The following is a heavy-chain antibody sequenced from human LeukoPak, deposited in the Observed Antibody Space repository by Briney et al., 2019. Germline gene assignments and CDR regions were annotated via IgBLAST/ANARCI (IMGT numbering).Heavy chain of an antibody. D-gene: IGHD3-3*02. CDR3: ARDHVVLAPGGYYYHYMDV. CDR1: EGTFNNYA. CDR2: IIPIFGIA. J-gene: IGHJ6*03. Sequence: SVKVSCKASEGTFNNYAISWVRQAPGQGLEWMGGIIPIFGIANYAQKFQGRVTITADESTSTAYMELSSLRSEDAAVYYCARDHVVLAPGGYYYHYMDVWGKGTTVTVSS. V-gene: IGHV1-69*13.